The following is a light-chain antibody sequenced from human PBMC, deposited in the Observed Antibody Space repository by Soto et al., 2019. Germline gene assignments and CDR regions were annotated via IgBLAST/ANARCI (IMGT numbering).Light chain of an antibody. CDR2: GAS. V-gene: IGKV3-15*01. J-gene: IGKJ1*01. Sequence: EIVMTQSPATLSVSPGERATLSCRASQSVSSNLAWYQQKPGQAPRLLIYGASTSATGIPARFSGSGSGTEFTLTISSLQYEDFAVYYWQQYNNWWTFGQGTKVEIE. CDR1: QSVSSN. CDR3: QQYNNWWT.